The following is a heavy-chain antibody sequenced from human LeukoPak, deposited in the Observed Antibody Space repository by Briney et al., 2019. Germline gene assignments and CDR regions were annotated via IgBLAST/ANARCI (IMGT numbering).Heavy chain of an antibody. CDR3: ARDQQDIVVVVAATLESPDAFDI. D-gene: IGHD2-15*01. J-gene: IGHJ3*02. Sequence: GGSLRLSCAASGFTFSSYSMNWVRQAPGKGLEWVSYISSSSSTIYYADSVKGRFTISRDNAKNSLYLQMSSLRAEDTAVYYCARDQQDIVVVVAATLESPDAFDIWGQGTMVTVSS. CDR1: GFTFSSYS. CDR2: ISSSSSTI. V-gene: IGHV3-48*01.